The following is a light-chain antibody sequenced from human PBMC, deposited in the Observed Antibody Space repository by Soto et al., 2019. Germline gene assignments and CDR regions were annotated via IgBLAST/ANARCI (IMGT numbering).Light chain of an antibody. J-gene: IGKJ5*01. Sequence: EIVMTQSPATLSVSPEERATLSCRASHSVSSNLAWYQQKPGQAPRLLVYGASTRATGIPARFSGSGSGTEFTLTISSLQSEDFAVFYCHQYDNWPITFGQGTRLEIK. CDR3: HQYDNWPIT. V-gene: IGKV3-15*01. CDR2: GAS. CDR1: HSVSSN.